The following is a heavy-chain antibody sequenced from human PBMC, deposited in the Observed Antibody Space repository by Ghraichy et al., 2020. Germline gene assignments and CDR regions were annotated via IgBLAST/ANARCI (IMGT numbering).Heavy chain of an antibody. J-gene: IGHJ4*02. D-gene: IGHD6-19*01. Sequence: GESLNISCVASGFTFTNYAISWVHQAPGRGLEWVSGISGSGGDTYNADLVKGRFTISRDNSMNTLYMEMNSLRAEDTAVYYCARDQTSGWYFDYWGQGTLVTVSS. CDR1: GFTFTNYA. CDR2: ISGSGGDT. V-gene: IGHV3-23*01. CDR3: ARDQTSGWYFDY.